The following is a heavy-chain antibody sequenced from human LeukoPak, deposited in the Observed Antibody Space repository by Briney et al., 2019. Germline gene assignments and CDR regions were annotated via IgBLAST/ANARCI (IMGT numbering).Heavy chain of an antibody. CDR2: IKPDGSNE. CDR1: GFTFGTYS. CDR3: VININWSFGS. Sequence: GGSLRLSCAASGFTFGTYSMSWVRQAPGKGLEWMANIKPDGSNEYYADSVKGRFTISRDNAKNSLYLHMNSLRVEDTAIYYCVININWSFGSWGQGDVVIVSS. V-gene: IGHV3-7*01. D-gene: IGHD1-1*01. J-gene: IGHJ4*02.